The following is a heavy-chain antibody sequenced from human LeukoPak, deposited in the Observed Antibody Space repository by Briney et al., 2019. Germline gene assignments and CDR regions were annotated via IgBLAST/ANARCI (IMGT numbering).Heavy chain of an antibody. D-gene: IGHD4-23*01. Sequence: GGSLRLSCAASAFTFSSYWMSWVRQAPGKGPEWVANIKKDGSEIHYVDSVKGRFTISRDNAKNSLYLQLNSLRVEDTAVYYCARDRGYSSFDYWGQGTLVTVSS. CDR2: IKKDGSEI. CDR1: AFTFSSYW. J-gene: IGHJ4*02. CDR3: ARDRGYSSFDY. V-gene: IGHV3-7*01.